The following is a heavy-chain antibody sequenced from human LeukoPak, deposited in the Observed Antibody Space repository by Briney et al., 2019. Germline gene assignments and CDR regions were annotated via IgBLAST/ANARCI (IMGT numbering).Heavy chain of an antibody. CDR1: GYTFNSYY. V-gene: IGHV1-46*02. Sequence: ASVKVSCKASGYTFNSYYMHWVRQAPGQGLEWMGIINPSGGSTSYAQKFQGRVTMTRDTSTSTVYMELSSLRSEDTAVYHCARGKDTVMGNRNYFDYWGQGTLVTVSS. J-gene: IGHJ4*02. CDR3: ARGKDTVMGNRNYFDY. CDR2: INPSGGST. D-gene: IGHD5-18*01.